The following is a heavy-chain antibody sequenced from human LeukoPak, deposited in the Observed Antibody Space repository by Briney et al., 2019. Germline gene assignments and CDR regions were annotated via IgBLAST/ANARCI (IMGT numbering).Heavy chain of an antibody. D-gene: IGHD4-17*01. Sequence: GGSLRLSCAASGFTFSSYGMHWVRQAPGKGLEWVAFIRYDGSNKYYADSVKGRFTISRDNSKNTLYLQMNSLRAEDTAVFYCASVVMSTMTMNWFDPWGQGTLVTVSS. J-gene: IGHJ5*02. CDR2: IRYDGSNK. CDR3: ASVVMSTMTMNWFDP. V-gene: IGHV3-30*02. CDR1: GFTFSSYG.